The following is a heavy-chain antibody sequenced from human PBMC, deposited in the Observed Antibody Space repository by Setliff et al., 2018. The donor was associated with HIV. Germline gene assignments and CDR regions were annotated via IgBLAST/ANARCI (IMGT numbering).Heavy chain of an antibody. J-gene: IGHJ4*02. Sequence: SVKVSCKAPGGTFSTYGITWVRQAPGQGLEWMGMTIIGTPNYAQEFQGRVTITTDEAANTAYMQLRNLKFGDTATYYCARVGLAPGPPYFDYWGQGTLVTVS. CDR1: GGTFSTYG. CDR3: ARVGLAPGPPYFDY. CDR2: MTIIGTP. V-gene: IGHV1-69*05. D-gene: IGHD3-3*02.